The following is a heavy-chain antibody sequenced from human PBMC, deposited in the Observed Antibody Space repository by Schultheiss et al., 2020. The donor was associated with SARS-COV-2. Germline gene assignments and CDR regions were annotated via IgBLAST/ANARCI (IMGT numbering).Heavy chain of an antibody. CDR1: GGFISSYY. CDR2: IYYSGST. V-gene: IGHV4-59*08. CDR3: ARTTVAGTPLLLDY. Sequence: SETLSLTCTVSGGFISSYYWSWIRQPPGKGLEWIGYIYYSGSTNYNPSLKSRVTISVNTSKNQFSLKLSSVTAADTAVYYCARTTVAGTPLLLDYWGQGTLVTVSS. D-gene: IGHD6-19*01. J-gene: IGHJ4*02.